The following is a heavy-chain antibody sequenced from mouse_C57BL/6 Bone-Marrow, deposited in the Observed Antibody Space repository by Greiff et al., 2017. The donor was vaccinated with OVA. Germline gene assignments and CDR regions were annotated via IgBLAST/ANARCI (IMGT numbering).Heavy chain of an antibody. CDR2: IDPENGDT. J-gene: IGHJ2*01. V-gene: IGHV14-4*01. CDR1: GFNIKDDY. D-gene: IGHD2-4*01. CDR3: TTDDYDLDY. Sequence: EVQLQESGAELVRPGASVKLSCTASGFNIKDDYMHWVKQRPEQGLEWIGWIDPENGDTEYASKFQGKATITADTSSNTAYLQLSSLTSEDTAVYYCTTDDYDLDYWGQGTTLTVSS.